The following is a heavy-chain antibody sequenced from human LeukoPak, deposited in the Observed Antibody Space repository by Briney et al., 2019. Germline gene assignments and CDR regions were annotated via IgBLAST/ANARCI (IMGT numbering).Heavy chain of an antibody. CDR3: ARANYYGSGGDAFDI. CDR1: GGSISSSNW. D-gene: IGHD3-10*01. J-gene: IGHJ3*02. V-gene: IGHV4-4*02. Sequence: SETLSLTCAVSGGSISSSNWWSWVRQPPGKGLEWIGEIYHSGSTNYNPSLKSRVTISVDKSKNQFSLKLSSVTAADTAVYYCARANYYGSGGDAFDIWGQGTMVTVSS. CDR2: IYHSGST.